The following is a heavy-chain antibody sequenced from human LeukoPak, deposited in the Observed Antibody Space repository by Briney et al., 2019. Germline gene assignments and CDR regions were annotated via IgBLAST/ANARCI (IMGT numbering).Heavy chain of an antibody. V-gene: IGHV3-72*01. J-gene: IGHJ4*02. CDR1: GFTFSDHY. D-gene: IGHD4-11*01. CDR2: TRNKANSYTT. CDR3: ASSRLPLLREYYFDY. Sequence: GGSLRLSCAASGFTFSDHYMDWVRQAPGKGLEWVGRTRNKANSYTTEYAASVKGRFTISRDDSKNSLYLQMNSLKTEDTAVYYCASSRLPLLREYYFDYWGQGTLVAVSS.